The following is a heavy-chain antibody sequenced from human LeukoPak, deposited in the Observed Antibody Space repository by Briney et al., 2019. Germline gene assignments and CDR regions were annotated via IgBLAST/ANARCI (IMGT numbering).Heavy chain of an antibody. D-gene: IGHD7-27*01. CDR3: AKFVTGGWTSHNDY. Sequence: GGSLRLSCVASGFTFSSYAMSWVRQAPGKGLEWVSAISGSGGSTYYADSVKGRFTISRDNSKNTLYLQMNSLRAEDTAVYYCAKFVTGGWTSHNDYWGQGTLVTVSS. CDR1: GFTFSSYA. J-gene: IGHJ4*02. V-gene: IGHV3-23*01. CDR2: ISGSGGST.